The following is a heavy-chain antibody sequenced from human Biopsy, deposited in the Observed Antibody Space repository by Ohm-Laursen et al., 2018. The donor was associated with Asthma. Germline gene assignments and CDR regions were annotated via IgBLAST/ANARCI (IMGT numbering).Heavy chain of an antibody. CDR1: GYTFNAYY. V-gene: IGHV1-2*06. D-gene: IGHD3-10*01. CDR2: INPKSGNT. J-gene: IGHJ6*02. CDR3: ARAPQPQNYGSGNAQYGLDV. Sequence: SVKVSCKASGYTFNAYYIHWVRQAPGQEFEWMGRINPKSGNTHYAHKFQGRVTMTRDTSISTVYMELTRLRSDDTAVYYCARAPQPQNYGSGNAQYGLDVWGQGTTVTVSS.